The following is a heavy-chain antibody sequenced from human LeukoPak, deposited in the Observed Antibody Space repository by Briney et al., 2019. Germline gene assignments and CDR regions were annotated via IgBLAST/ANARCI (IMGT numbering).Heavy chain of an antibody. CDR2: ISGSGGST. V-gene: IGHV3-23*01. CDR1: GFTFSRSA. D-gene: IGHD3-22*01. CDR3: ASLDYFDSSDYGDY. Sequence: GGSLRLSCSASGFTFSRSAMSWVRQAPGKGLEWVSAISGSGGSTYYADSVKGRFTISRDNSKNTLYLQMNSLRAEDTALYYCASLDYFDSSDYGDYWGQGTLVTVSS. J-gene: IGHJ4*02.